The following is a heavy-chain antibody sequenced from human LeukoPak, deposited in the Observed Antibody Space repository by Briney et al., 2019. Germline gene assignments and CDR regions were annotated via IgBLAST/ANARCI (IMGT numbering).Heavy chain of an antibody. CDR2: INPNSGGT. CDR3: AILRYYYDSSGYSDLDY. CDR1: GYTFTGYY. Sequence: ASVKVSCKASGYTFTGYYMHWVRQAPGQGLEWMGWINPNSGGTNYAQKFQGRVTMTRDTSISTAYMELSRLRSDDTAVYYCAILRYYYDSSGYSDLDYWGQGTLVTVSS. D-gene: IGHD3-22*01. J-gene: IGHJ4*02. V-gene: IGHV1-2*02.